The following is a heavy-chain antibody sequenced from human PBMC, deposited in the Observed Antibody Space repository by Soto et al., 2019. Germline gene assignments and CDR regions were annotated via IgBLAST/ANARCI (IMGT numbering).Heavy chain of an antibody. CDR2: IYYSGIT. Sequence: SETLSLTYTGSGGSISSYYWSRVRQPPGKGLEWIGYIYYSGITDYNPSLKSRVTISVDTSKSQFSLKLSSVTAADTAVYYCARGGGVYYFDYWGQGTLVTVSS. V-gene: IGHV4-59*01. CDR1: GGSISSYY. J-gene: IGHJ4*02. CDR3: ARGGGVYYFDY. D-gene: IGHD2-8*02.